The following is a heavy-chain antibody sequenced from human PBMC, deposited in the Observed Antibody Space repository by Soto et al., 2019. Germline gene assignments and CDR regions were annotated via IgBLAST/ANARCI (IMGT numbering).Heavy chain of an antibody. J-gene: IGHJ5*02. CDR3: ARGGGRGYNELDP. CDR2: INPNSGGT. CDR1: GYTFTAYY. V-gene: IGHV1-2*02. D-gene: IGHD5-12*01. Sequence: PLKLSCKASGYTFTAYYMHWVRQAPGQGLEWMGWINPNSGGTYHAQNFQGRVTMTRDTSTTTAYMELASLRSDDTAVYYCARGGGRGYNELDPWGHGTLVTVSS.